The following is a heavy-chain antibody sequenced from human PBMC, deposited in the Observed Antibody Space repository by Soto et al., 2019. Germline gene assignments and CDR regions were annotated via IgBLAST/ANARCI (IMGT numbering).Heavy chain of an antibody. CDR1: GGSISSGGYY. J-gene: IGHJ5*02. CDR2: IYYSGRT. V-gene: IGHV4-31*03. Sequence: PSETLSLTCTVSGGSISSGGYYWSWIRQHPGKGLEWIGYIYYSGRTYYNPSLKSRVTISVDTSKNQFSLKLSSVTAADTAVYYCARDRRYNWNYVGNWFDPWGQGTLVTVSS. D-gene: IGHD1-7*01. CDR3: ARDRRYNWNYVGNWFDP.